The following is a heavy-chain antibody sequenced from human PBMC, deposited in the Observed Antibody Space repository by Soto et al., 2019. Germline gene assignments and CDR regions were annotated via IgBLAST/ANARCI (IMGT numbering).Heavy chain of an antibody. Sequence: GESLKISCKGSGYSFTSYWISWVRQMPGKGLEWMGRIDPSDSYTNYSPSFQGHVTISADKSISTAYLQWSSLKASDTAMYYCASRRSPYSYYGMDVWGQGTTVTVSS. V-gene: IGHV5-10-1*01. CDR2: IDPSDSYT. CDR3: ASRRSPYSYYGMDV. J-gene: IGHJ6*02. CDR1: GYSFTSYW.